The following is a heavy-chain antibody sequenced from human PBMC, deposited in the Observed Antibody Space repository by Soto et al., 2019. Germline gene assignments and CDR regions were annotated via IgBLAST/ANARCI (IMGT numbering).Heavy chain of an antibody. CDR1: EYTFTNYW. J-gene: IGHJ6*02. Sequence: PVESLKISCKGSEYTFTNYWIGWVRQMPGKGLEWLVIIYPFASDTRYNPSFQGQVTISADKSINTAYLHWRSLKASDTAMYYCARLSTSPSKDLSYSYYYMDAWGLGTTVTVSS. CDR3: ARLSTSPSKDLSYSYYYMDA. CDR2: IYPFASDT. D-gene: IGHD6-25*01. V-gene: IGHV5-51*01.